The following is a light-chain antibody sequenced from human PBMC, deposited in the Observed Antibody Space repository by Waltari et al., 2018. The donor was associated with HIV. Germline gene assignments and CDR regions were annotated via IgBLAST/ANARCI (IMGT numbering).Light chain of an antibody. Sequence: IQMTQPPSSRSASVGDRVTITCRPSQGVSSWLAWYQQKPDKAPRPLISGASTLQSGVPSRFSGSGSGTDFTLTISSLQPEDFATYYCQQYSTYPLTFGGGTKVEI. J-gene: IGKJ4*01. CDR1: QGVSSW. V-gene: IGKV1D-16*01. CDR2: GAS. CDR3: QQYSTYPLT.